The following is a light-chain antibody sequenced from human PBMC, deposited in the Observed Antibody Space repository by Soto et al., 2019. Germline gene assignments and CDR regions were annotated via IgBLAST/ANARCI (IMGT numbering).Light chain of an antibody. CDR3: QQYYNTPLT. CDR1: QSFLYSSNNSNY. V-gene: IGKV4-1*01. J-gene: IGKJ4*01. Sequence: DIVMTQSPDALAVSLGERVTINCKSSQSFLYSSNNSNYLAWFQQKPGQPPKLLIYWASTRESGVPDRFSGSGSGTDFTLTISGLQAEDVAVYYCQQYYNTPLTFGGGTKV. CDR2: WAS.